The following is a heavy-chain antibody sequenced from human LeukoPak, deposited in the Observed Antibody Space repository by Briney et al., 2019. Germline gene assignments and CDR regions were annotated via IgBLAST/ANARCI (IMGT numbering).Heavy chain of an antibody. CDR2: IYYSGST. V-gene: IGHV4-59*01. D-gene: IGHD3-3*01. Sequence: SETLSLTCTVSGGSISSYYWSWIRQPPGKGLEWIGYIYYSGSTNCNPSLKSRVTISVDTSKNQFSLKLSSVTAADTAVYYFARDNYDSRGGYYYYGMDAWGQGPTVTVSS. CDR3: ARDNYDSRGGYYYYGMDA. J-gene: IGHJ6*02. CDR1: GGSISSYY.